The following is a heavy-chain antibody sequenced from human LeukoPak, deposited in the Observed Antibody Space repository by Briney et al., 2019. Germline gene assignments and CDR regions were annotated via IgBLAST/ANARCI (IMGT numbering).Heavy chain of an antibody. D-gene: IGHD4-11*01. CDR2: ISSVSSHI. CDR3: ARRQGTGTACGMDV. J-gene: IGHJ6*02. Sequence: PGGSLRLSCAASGFTFSSYSMSWVRQAPGKGLEWVALISSVSSHIYYADSVKGRFTISRDNAKNSLYLQMNSLRAEDTAIYYCARRQGTGTACGMDVWGQGTTVTVSS. V-gene: IGHV3-21*01. CDR1: GFTFSSYS.